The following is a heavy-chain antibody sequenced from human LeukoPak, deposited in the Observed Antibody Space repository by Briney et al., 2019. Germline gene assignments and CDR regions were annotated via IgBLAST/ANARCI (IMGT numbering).Heavy chain of an antibody. D-gene: IGHD6-13*01. V-gene: IGHV1-18*01. Sequence: GASVKVSCKTSGYTFTNYGITWVRQAPGQGLEWMGWINPYNGNTNYAQNLQGRVTMTTDTSTSTAYMELSSLRSEDTAVYYCARDSGAAAGTGYWGQGTLVTVSS. CDR2: INPYNGNT. CDR1: GYTFTNYG. CDR3: ARDSGAAAGTGY. J-gene: IGHJ4*02.